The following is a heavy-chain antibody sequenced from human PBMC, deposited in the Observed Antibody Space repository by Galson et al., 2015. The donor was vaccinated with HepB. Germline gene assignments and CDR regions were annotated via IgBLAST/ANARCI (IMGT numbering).Heavy chain of an antibody. CDR2: IYIGGST. V-gene: IGHV3-66*01. D-gene: IGHD3-10*01. Sequence: SLRLSCATSGFAVSNNYMNWVRQAPGKGLEWVSVIYIGGSTYYADSVKGRFTMSRDNSKNTLYLQMNSLRAEDTAVYYCARDRGYYGSGSYYNGNWYFDVWGRGTLVTVSS. CDR3: ARDRGYYGSGSYYNGNWYFDV. CDR1: GFAVSNNY. J-gene: IGHJ2*01.